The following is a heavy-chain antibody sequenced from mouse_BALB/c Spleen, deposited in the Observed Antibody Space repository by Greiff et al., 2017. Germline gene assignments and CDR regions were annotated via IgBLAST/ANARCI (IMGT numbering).Heavy chain of an antibody. V-gene: IGHV2-2*02. D-gene: IGHD4-1*01. J-gene: IGHJ3*01. CDR2: IWSGGST. CDR1: GFSLTSYG. CDR3: ARSWDVPAWFAY. Sequence: QVQLKESGPGLVQPSQSLSITCTVSGFSLTSYGVHWVRQSPGKGLEWLGVIWSGGSTDYNAAFIARLSISKDNSKSQVFFKMNSLQANDTAIYYWARSWDVPAWFAYWGQGTLVTVSA.